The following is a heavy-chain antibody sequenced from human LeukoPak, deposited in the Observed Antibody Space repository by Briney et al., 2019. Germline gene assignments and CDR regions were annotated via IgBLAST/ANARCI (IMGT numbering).Heavy chain of an antibody. D-gene: IGHD6-6*01. CDR2: ISYDGSNK. V-gene: IGHV3-30-3*01. J-gene: IGHJ4*02. CDR3: ARAGRVKQLAPDH. Sequence: GGSLRLSCAAPGFPFTTYSMHWVRQAPGKGLEWVAIISYDGSNKYYADSVKGRFTISRDNSKNTLYLQMNSLRNEDTAVYYCARAGRVKQLAPDHWGQGTLVTVSS. CDR1: GFPFTTYS.